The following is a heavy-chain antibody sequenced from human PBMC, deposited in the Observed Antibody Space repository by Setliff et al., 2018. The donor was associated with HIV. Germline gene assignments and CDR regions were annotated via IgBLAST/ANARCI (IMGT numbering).Heavy chain of an antibody. Sequence: ASVKVSCKTSGYIFTSYDINWVRQATGQGREWLGSTNPNSANTRYAQKFPGRVTMTRDTSIIAAYVELSSLKSEDTGVCYCARVGPWYYGRSGYLASWDYWGQGTQVTVSS. CDR2: TNPNSANT. J-gene: IGHJ4*02. V-gene: IGHV1-8*01. CDR1: GYIFTSYD. D-gene: IGHD3-22*01. CDR3: ARVGPWYYGRSGYLASWDY.